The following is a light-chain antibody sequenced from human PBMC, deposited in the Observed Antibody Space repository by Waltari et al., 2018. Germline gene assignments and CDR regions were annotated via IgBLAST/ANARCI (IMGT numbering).Light chain of an antibody. V-gene: IGKV1-5*03. J-gene: IGKJ1*01. Sequence: DIQMTQSPSTLSASVGERVTVTCRASQNISIWLAWYQQKSGKAPNLLIYRASSLESGVPSRFGGGGSGTEFTLTISSLQPDDVATYYCQQYNNYPWTFGQGTKVEI. CDR3: QQYNNYPWT. CDR1: QNISIW. CDR2: RAS.